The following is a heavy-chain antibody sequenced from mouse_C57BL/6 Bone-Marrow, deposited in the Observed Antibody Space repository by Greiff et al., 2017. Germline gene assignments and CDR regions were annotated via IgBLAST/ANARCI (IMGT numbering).Heavy chain of an antibody. CDR2: IDPSDSYT. D-gene: IGHD2-1*01. J-gene: IGHJ1*03. V-gene: IGHV1-69*01. CDR1: GYTFTSYW. Sequence: QVQLQQPGAELVMPGASVKLSCKASGYTFTSYWMLWVKQRPGQGLEWIGEIDPSDSYTNYNQKFKGKSTLTVDKSSSTAYMQLSSLTSEDSAVYYCARWGNYGYFDVWGTGTTVTVSS. CDR3: ARWGNYGYFDV.